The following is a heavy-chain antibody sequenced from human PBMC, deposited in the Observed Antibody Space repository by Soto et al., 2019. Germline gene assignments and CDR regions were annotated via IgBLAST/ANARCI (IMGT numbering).Heavy chain of an antibody. CDR2: IKQDGSEK. J-gene: IGHJ4*02. Sequence: GGSLRLSCAASGFTFSSYWMSWVRQAPGKGLEWVANIKQDGSEKYYVDSLKGRFTISRDNAKNTLYLQMNSLGAEDTAVYYCARDRRLLWFGAPDYWGQGTLVTVSS. CDR1: GFTFSSYW. CDR3: ARDRRLLWFGAPDY. V-gene: IGHV3-7*01. D-gene: IGHD3-10*01.